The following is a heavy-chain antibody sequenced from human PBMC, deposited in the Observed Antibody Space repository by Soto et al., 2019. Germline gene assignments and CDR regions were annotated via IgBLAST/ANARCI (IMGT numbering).Heavy chain of an antibody. Sequence: GGSLRLSCAASGFTFSSYGMHWVRQAPGKGLEWVAVISYDGSNKYYADSVKGRFTISRDNSKNTLYLQMNSLRAEDTAVYYCAKDTGPHSSGWSEGRSYFDYWGQGTLVTVSS. CDR1: GFTFSSYG. CDR2: ISYDGSNK. CDR3: AKDTGPHSSGWSEGRSYFDY. V-gene: IGHV3-30*18. J-gene: IGHJ4*02. D-gene: IGHD6-19*01.